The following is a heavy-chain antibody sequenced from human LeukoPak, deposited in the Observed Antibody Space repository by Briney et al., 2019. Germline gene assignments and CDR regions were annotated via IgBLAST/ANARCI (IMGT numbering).Heavy chain of an antibody. D-gene: IGHD2-15*01. CDR2: INPNSGGT. V-gene: IGHV1-2*02. J-gene: IGHJ5*02. CDR3: ARGYCSGGTCYLVENWLDP. Sequence: SSVKVSCKASVYTLTAYYIYWLRHPPGQGLEWMGMINPNSGGTDYAQNFQGRVTMTRDTSISPAYMKLIRLRSDDTAADYRARGYCSGGTCYLVENWLDPWGQGTLVTVSS. CDR1: VYTLTAYY.